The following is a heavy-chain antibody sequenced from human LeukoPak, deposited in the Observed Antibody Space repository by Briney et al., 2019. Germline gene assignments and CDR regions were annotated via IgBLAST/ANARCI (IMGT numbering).Heavy chain of an antibody. Sequence: GGSLRLSCAASGFTFSNYAMHWVRQAPGKGLEWVAVISYDGSYKFYADSVKGRFTVSRDNSKNTLYLQMNSLRAEDTAVYYCARGPSGYHNTGGQGTLVTVSS. J-gene: IGHJ4*02. CDR3: ARGPSGYHNT. V-gene: IGHV3-30*14. D-gene: IGHD5-12*01. CDR1: GFTFSNYA. CDR2: ISYDGSYK.